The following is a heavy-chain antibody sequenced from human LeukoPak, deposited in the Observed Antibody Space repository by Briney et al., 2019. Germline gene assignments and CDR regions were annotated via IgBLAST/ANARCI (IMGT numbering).Heavy chain of an antibody. CDR1: GYTFTSYY. D-gene: IGHD2-8*02. J-gene: IGHJ6*02. Sequence: ASVKVSCKASGYTFTSYYMHWVRQAPGQGLEWMGIINPSGGSTSYAQKFQGRVTMTRDTSTSTVYMELSSMRSEDTAVYYCARSGGRENVLMYYYGMDVWGQGTTVTVSS. V-gene: IGHV1-46*01. CDR2: INPSGGST. CDR3: ARSGGRENVLMYYYGMDV.